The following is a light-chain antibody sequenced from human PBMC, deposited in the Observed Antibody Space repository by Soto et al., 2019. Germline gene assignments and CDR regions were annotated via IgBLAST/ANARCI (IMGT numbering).Light chain of an antibody. CDR1: QSVSSN. CDR3: QQYNKWPLT. V-gene: IGKV3D-15*01. Sequence: EIVMTQSPATLSVSPGERATLSCRASQSVSSNLAWYQQNPGQAPRLLIYGASTRATGITARFSGSGSGTEFTLTISSLKSEDFAVYYCQQYNKWPLTFGGGTKVEIK. CDR2: GAS. J-gene: IGKJ4*01.